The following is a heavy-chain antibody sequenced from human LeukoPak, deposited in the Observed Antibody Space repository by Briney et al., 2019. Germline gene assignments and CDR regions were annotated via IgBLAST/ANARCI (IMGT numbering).Heavy chain of an antibody. Sequence: AGYLRLSGAASGFTFSNAWMSWVRQAPGKGLEWVGRIKSKIDGGSIDYAATVKGRFTISRDDSENTLSLRMNSLKTEDTAVYYCTTEATYCSSTCCPRGAIDYWGQGTLVSVSS. CDR3: TTEATYCSSTCCPRGAIDY. V-gene: IGHV3-15*01. CDR2: IKSKIDGGSI. D-gene: IGHD2-2*01. J-gene: IGHJ4*02. CDR1: GFTFSNAW.